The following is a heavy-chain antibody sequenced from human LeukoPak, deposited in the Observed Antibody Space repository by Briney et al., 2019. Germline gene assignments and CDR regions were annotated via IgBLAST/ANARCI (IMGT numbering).Heavy chain of an antibody. Sequence: PGGSLRLSCAASGFTFSSYWMTWVRQAPGKWLEWVANIKQDGSVKNYVDSVKGRFTISRDNAKNSLFLQMNSLRADDTAVYYCARGDWEPSDYWGQGALVTVSS. CDR3: ARGDWEPSDY. CDR2: IKQDGSVK. D-gene: IGHD1-26*01. V-gene: IGHV3-7*04. J-gene: IGHJ4*02. CDR1: GFTFSSYW.